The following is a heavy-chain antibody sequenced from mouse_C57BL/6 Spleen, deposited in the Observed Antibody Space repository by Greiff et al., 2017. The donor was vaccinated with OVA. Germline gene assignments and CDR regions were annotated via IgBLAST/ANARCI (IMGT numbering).Heavy chain of an antibody. D-gene: IGHD2-3*01. V-gene: IGHV1-19*01. CDR3: ARNGFSDGYYVWYFDV. Sequence: EVKLLQSGPVLVKPGASVKMSCKASGYTFTDYYMNWVKQSHGKSLEWIGVINPYNGGTSYNQKFKGKATLTVDKSSSTAYMELNSLTSEDSAVYYGARNGFSDGYYVWYFDVWGTGTTVTVSS. CDR2: INPYNGGT. CDR1: GYTFTDYY. J-gene: IGHJ1*03.